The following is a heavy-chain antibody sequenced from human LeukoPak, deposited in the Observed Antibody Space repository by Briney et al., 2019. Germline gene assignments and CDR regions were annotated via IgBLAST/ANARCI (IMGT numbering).Heavy chain of an antibody. J-gene: IGHJ6*04. D-gene: IGHD2-2*01. CDR2: INHSGST. V-gene: IGHV4-34*01. CDR1: GGSFSGYY. CDR3: GRGGYCSSTSCPPPDYSYYGRAV. Sequence: PSETLSLTCAVYGGSFSGYYWSWICQPPGKGLEWIGEINHSGSTNYNPSLKSRVTISVDTSKNQFSLKLSSVTAADTAVYYCGRGGYCSSTSCPPPDYSYYGRAVGAKGPTVTVPS.